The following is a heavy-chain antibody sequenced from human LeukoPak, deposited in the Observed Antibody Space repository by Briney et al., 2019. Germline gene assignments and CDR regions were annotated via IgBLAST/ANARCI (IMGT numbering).Heavy chain of an antibody. J-gene: IGHJ4*02. CDR3: ARGDGYYYNFDD. CDR2: IKQDGSET. V-gene: IGHV3-7*04. CDR1: GFTFSSYS. D-gene: IGHD5-24*01. Sequence: GGSLRLSCAASGFTFSSYSMSWVRQAPGKVLEWVGNIKQDGSETKSVDSVEGRSTISRDNAKNSLYLQMNSLRAEDTAMYYCARGDGYYYNFDDWGQGTLVTVSS.